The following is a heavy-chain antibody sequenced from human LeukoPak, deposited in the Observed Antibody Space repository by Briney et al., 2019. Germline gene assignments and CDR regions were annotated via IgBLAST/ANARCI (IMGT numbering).Heavy chain of an antibody. CDR2: INHSGST. CDR1: GGSFSGYY. CDR3: ARHTKRRITMVRGGGTNWFDP. D-gene: IGHD3-10*01. J-gene: IGHJ5*02. Sequence: SETLSLTCAVYGGSFSGYYWSWIRQPPGKGLEWIGEINHSGSTNYNPSLKSRVTISVDTSKNQFSLKPSSVTAADTAVYYCARHTKRRITMVRGGGTNWFDPWGQGTLVTVSS. V-gene: IGHV4-34*01.